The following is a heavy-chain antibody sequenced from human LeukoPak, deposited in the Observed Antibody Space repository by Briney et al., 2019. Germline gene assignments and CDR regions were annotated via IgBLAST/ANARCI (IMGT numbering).Heavy chain of an antibody. J-gene: IGHJ4*02. V-gene: IGHV3-11*01. CDR2: VGNGGSNIM. CDR3: ARDKSNKGHDC. Sequence: GGPLSLSCAASGFTLSGYYITWFGQAPGKGLNWISYVGNGGSNIMLYADSVKGRFTVFRDYAKNSLYLQMNSLRAEDTAVYYCARDKSNKGHDCWGQGTLVTVSS. CDR1: GFTLSGYY.